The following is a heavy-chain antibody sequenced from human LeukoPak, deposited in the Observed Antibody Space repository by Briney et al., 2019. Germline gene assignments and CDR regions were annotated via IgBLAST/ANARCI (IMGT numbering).Heavy chain of an antibody. CDR1: GGSISSSSSY. CDR3: ASDLIAAGGSTLGS. CDR2: MYNSGST. J-gene: IGHJ5*02. Sequence: KASETLSLTCTVSGGSISSSSSYWGWIRQPPGKGLEWIVSMYNSGSTYYNPSLTSRVTISVDTSKNQFSLKLSSVTAADTAVYFCASDLIAAGGSTLGSWGQGTLVTVSS. V-gene: IGHV4-39*01. D-gene: IGHD6-13*01.